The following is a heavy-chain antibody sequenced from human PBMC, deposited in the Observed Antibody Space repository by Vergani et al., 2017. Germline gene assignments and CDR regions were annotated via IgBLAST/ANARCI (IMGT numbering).Heavy chain of an antibody. J-gene: IGHJ4*02. CDR1: GGSFSGYY. V-gene: IGHV4-34*01. D-gene: IGHD1-1*01. Sequence: QVQLQQWGAGLLKPSETLSLTCAVYGGSFSGYYWSWIRQPPGKGLEWIGEINHSGSTNYNPSLKSRVTISVDTSKNQFSLKLSSVTAADTAVHYCARSYNLVGNDYWGQGTLVTVSS. CDR3: ARSYNLVGNDY. CDR2: INHSGST.